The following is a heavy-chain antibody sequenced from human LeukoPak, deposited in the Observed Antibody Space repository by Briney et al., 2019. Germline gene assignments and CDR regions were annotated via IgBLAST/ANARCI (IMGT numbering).Heavy chain of an antibody. CDR3: AKDRDGSGSFKKRMDV. Sequence: GGSLRLSRAASGFNFRGYAMHWVRQAPGKGLEWVALIRSNGNEKFYLDAVQGRFTISRDNSKNTLFLQMSSLRPEDTAVYYCAKDRDGSGSFKKRMDVWGQGTTVSVSS. CDR2: IRSNGNEK. D-gene: IGHD3-10*01. J-gene: IGHJ6*02. CDR1: GFNFRGYA. V-gene: IGHV3-30*02.